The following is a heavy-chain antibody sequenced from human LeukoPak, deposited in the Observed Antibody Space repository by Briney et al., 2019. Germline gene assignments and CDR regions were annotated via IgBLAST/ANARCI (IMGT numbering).Heavy chain of an antibody. V-gene: IGHV4-61*02. J-gene: IGHJ4*02. CDR1: GGSITSGSFY. D-gene: IGHD3-16*02. CDR2: IYTSGLT. Sequence: SETLSLTCTVSGGSITSGSFYWSWIRQPAGEPLEWIGRIYTSGLTNYNPSLKSRLTISVDTSKNQFYLSLSSVTAADTAVYYCASGVITFGGVIAPTGKWGQGTLVTVSS. CDR3: ASGVITFGGVIAPTGK.